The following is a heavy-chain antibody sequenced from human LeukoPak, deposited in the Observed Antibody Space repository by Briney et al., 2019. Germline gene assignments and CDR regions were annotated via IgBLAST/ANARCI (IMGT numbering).Heavy chain of an antibody. CDR2: IYYSGST. D-gene: IGHD3-3*01. V-gene: IGHV4-59*01. CDR3: ARTPYYDFWSGIEGFDP. CDR1: GGSISSYY. J-gene: IGHJ5*02. Sequence: PSETLSLTCTVSGGSISSYYWSWIRQPPGKGLEWIGYIYYSGSTNYNPSLKSRVTISVDTSKNQFSLKLSSVTAADTAVYYCARTPYYDFWSGIEGFDPWGQGTLVTVSS.